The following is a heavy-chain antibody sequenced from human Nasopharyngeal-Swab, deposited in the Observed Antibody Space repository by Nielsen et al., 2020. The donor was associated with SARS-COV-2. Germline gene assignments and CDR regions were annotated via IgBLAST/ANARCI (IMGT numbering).Heavy chain of an antibody. J-gene: IGHJ3*02. V-gene: IGHV3-33*01. CDR2: IWYDGSNK. CDR3: ARPRDPEGEKDGGEGEI. Sequence: WIRQPPGKGLEWVAVIWYDGSNKYYADSVKGRFTISRDNSKNTLYLQMNSLRAEDTAVYYCARPRDPEGEKDGGEGEIWGQG. D-gene: IGHD3-16*01.